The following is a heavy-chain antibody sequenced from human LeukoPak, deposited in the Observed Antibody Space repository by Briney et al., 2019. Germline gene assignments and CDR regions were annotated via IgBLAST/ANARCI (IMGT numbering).Heavy chain of an antibody. CDR2: IWVDASNK. D-gene: IGHD1-7*01. Sequence: GGSLRLACAVAGFTVSSYAIGWVRQAPGEWRGWEAVIWVDASNKYYADSVKGRFTISRDNSKNTLYLHMSSVSDDDTAVYYCVRGVGVSRFNYLDPWGKGTLVIVSS. J-gene: IGHJ5*02. V-gene: IGHV3-33*08. CDR1: GFTVSSYA. CDR3: VRGVGVSRFNYLDP.